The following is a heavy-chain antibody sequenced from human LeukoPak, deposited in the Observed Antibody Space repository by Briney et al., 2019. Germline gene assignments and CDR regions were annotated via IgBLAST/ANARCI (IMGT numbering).Heavy chain of an antibody. D-gene: IGHD3-10*01. CDR1: GGSISSGGYY. J-gene: IGHJ5*02. Sequence: SQTLSLTCTVSGGSISSGGYYWSWIRQHPGKGLEWIGYIYYSGSTYYNPSLKSRVTISVDTPKNQFSLKLSSAPAADTAVYYCARDSGDWFDPWGQGTLVTVSS. CDR3: ARDSGDWFDP. V-gene: IGHV4-31*03. CDR2: IYYSGST.